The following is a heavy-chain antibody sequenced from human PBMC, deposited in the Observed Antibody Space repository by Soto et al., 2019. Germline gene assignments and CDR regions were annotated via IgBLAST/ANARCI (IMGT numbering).Heavy chain of an antibody. V-gene: IGHV1-18*01. J-gene: IGHJ4*02. CDR2: ISAYNGNT. CDR1: GYTFTSYG. D-gene: IGHD2-2*01. Sequence: QVQLVQSGAEVKKPGASVKVSCKASGYTFTSYGISWVRQAPGQGLEWMGWISAYNGNTNYAQKLQGRVTMTTDTSTSKAYMELRSLRSDDTAVYYCASHCSSTSCYGRAGGYWGQGTLVTVSS. CDR3: ASHCSSTSCYGRAGGY.